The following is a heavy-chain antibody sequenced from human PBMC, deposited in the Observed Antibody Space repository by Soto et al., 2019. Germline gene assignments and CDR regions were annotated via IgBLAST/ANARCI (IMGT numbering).Heavy chain of an antibody. CDR3: ARRIEARRNYDVFDI. CDR1: GYSFTTYW. Sequence: GESLKISCKGSGYSFTTYWIGWVRQMPGKGLEWMGIIYPGDSDTRYSPSFQGQFTISADKSISTAYLQWSSLKASDTAMYYCARRIEARRNYDVFDIWGQGTMVTVSS. CDR2: IYPGDSDT. D-gene: IGHD6-13*01. V-gene: IGHV5-51*01. J-gene: IGHJ3*02.